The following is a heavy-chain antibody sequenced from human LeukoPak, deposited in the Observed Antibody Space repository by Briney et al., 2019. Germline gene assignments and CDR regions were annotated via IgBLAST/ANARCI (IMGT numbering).Heavy chain of an antibody. D-gene: IGHD4-17*01. CDR3: ARVVGPNDYVYY. V-gene: IGHV3-7*01. J-gene: IGHJ4*02. CDR2: IKQDGSQK. Sequence: GGSLRLSCAASGFTFSGYWMSVVRQAPGKGLECVANIKQDGSQKYYVDSVKGRFTISRDNAKNSLYLQMNSLRSEDTAVYYCARVVGPNDYVYYWGQGTLVTVSS. CDR1: GFTFSGYW.